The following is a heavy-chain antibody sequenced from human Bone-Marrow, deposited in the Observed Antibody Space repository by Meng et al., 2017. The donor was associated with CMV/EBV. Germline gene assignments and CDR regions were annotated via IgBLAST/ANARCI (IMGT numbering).Heavy chain of an antibody. CDR1: GFTFSSYS. CDR2: ISSSSSYI. J-gene: IGHJ6*02. V-gene: IGHV3-21*01. CDR3: ARDARKSYYDFWSGYYNKHYYYYGMDV. Sequence: GGSLRLSCAASGFTFSSYSMNWVRQAPGKGLEWVSSISSSSSYIYYADSVKGRFTISRDNAKNSLYLQMNSLRAEDTAVYYCARDARKSYYDFWSGYYNKHYYYYGMDVWGQGTTVPVSS. D-gene: IGHD3-3*01.